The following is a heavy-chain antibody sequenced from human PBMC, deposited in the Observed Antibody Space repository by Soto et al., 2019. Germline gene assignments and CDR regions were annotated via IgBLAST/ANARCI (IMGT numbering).Heavy chain of an antibody. CDR2: INHSGST. J-gene: IGHJ6*02. D-gene: IGHD5-18*01. V-gene: IGHV4-34*01. CDR3: ARGPGYSYGYSVYYYYYGMDV. Sequence: SETLSLTCVVYGGSLTGVYWTWIRQPPGKGLEWIGEINHSGSTNYSPSLESRVTISLDTSNNQFSLKLSSVTAADTAVYYCARGPGYSYGYSVYYYYYGMDVWGQGTTVTVSS. CDR1: GGSLTGVY.